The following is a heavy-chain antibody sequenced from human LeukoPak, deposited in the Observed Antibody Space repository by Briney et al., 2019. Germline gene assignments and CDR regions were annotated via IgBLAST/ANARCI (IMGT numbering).Heavy chain of an antibody. CDR3: ARDYYDSSGYYYDI. CDR1: GFTFSSYW. CDR2: IKQDGSEK. D-gene: IGHD3-22*01. J-gene: IGHJ3*02. Sequence: GGSLRLSCAASGFTFSSYWMSWVRQAPGKGLEWVANIKQDGSEKYYVDSVKGRFTISRDNAKNSLYLQMNSLRAEDTAVYYCARDYYDSSGYYYDIWGQGTMVTVSS. V-gene: IGHV3-7*03.